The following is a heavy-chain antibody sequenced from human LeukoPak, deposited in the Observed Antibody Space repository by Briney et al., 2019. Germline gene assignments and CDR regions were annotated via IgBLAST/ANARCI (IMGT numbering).Heavy chain of an antibody. CDR1: GGSISSYY. Sequence: PSETLSLTCTVSGGSISSYYWSWIRQPAGKGLEWIGRIYTSGSTNYNPPLKSRVTMSVDTSKNQFSLKLSSVTAADTAVYYCARDRIAARRGVDWFDPWGQGTLVTVSS. J-gene: IGHJ5*02. V-gene: IGHV4-4*07. D-gene: IGHD6-6*01. CDR2: IYTSGST. CDR3: ARDRIAARRGVDWFDP.